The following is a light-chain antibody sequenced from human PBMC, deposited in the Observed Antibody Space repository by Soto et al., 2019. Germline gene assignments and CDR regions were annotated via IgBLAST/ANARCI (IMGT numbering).Light chain of an antibody. V-gene: IGLV2-8*01. CDR2: ELS. CDR3: SSYAGTTGV. J-gene: IGLJ2*01. Sequence: QSALTQPPSASGSPGQSVTISCTGTSSDVGGYNYVSWYQQHPGKAPKLMIYELSKRPSGVPDRFSGSKSGNTASLTVSGLQAEDEADYYCSSYAGTTGVFGGGTKLTVL. CDR1: SSDVGGYNY.